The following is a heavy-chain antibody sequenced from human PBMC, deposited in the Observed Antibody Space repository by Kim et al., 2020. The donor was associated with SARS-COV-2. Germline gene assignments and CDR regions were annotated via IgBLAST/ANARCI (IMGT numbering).Heavy chain of an antibody. CDR2: ISDSGAST. D-gene: IGHD4-17*01. CDR3: ATCLARTTVIPRYFDL. Sequence: GGSLRLSCAASGFTFSSHAMSWVRQAPGKGLEWISGISDSGASTYYADSVKGRFTISRDNSKDTLYLQMNSLRAEDTAVYYCATCLARTTVIPRYFDLWGRGALVTVSS. V-gene: IGHV3-23*01. CDR1: GFTFSSHA. J-gene: IGHJ2*01.